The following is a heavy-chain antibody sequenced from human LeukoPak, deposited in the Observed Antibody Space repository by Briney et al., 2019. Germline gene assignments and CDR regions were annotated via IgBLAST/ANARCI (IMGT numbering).Heavy chain of an antibody. V-gene: IGHV3-66*02. CDR2: IYSGGST. Sequence: GGSLRLSCAASGFTVSKNYMSWVRQAPGKGLEWVSIIYSGGSTYYADSVKGRFTISRDNSKNTLYLQMNSLRTEDTAVYYCASPGNYFYYYNLDVWGKGTTVTVFS. J-gene: IGHJ6*03. CDR3: ASPGNYFYYYNLDV. CDR1: GFTVSKNY.